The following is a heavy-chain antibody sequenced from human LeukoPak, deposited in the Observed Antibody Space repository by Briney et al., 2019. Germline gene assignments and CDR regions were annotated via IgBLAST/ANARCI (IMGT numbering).Heavy chain of an antibody. D-gene: IGHD3-10*01. CDR3: ASASMVRGVIISYY. V-gene: IGHV1-18*01. CDR1: GGTFSSYG. Sequence: ASVKVSCKASGGTFSSYGISWVRQAPGQGLEWMGWISAYNGNTNYAQKLQGRVTMTTDTSTSTAYMELRSLRSDDTAVYYCASASMVRGVIISYYWGQGTLVTVSS. J-gene: IGHJ4*02. CDR2: ISAYNGNT.